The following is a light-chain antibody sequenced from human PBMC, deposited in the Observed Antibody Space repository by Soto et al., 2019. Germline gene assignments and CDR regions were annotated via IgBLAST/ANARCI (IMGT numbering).Light chain of an antibody. CDR3: QSFNRFPHS. J-gene: IGKJ4*01. CDR2: LAS. V-gene: IGKV1-9*01. CDR1: QDISSY. Sequence: IQLTQSPSSLSASVGDRVTITCRASQDISSYLAWYQQKPGKAPKLLIYLASTLHSGVPSSFSGSGSGTDFSLTISSLQPEDAATYYCQSFNRFPHSFGGGTKVDIK.